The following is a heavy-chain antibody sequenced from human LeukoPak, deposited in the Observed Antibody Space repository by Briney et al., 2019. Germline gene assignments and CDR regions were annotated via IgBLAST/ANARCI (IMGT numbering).Heavy chain of an antibody. D-gene: IGHD3-22*01. J-gene: IGHJ4*02. CDR2: IYHSGST. CDR1: GGSISSSNW. Sequence: NPSGTLSLTCAVSGGSISSSNWWSWVRQSPGKGLEWIGEIYHSGSTNYNPSLKSRVTISVDKSKNQFSLKLSSVTAADTAVYYCARASYSSGFYEYWGQGTLVTVSS. CDR3: ARASYSSGFYEY. V-gene: IGHV4-4*02.